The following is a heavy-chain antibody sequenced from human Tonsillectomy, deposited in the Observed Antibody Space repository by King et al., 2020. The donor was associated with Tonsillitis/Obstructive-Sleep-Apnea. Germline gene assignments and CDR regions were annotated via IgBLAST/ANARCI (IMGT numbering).Heavy chain of an antibody. V-gene: IGHV4-59*01. CDR3: ARDHCSSTSCYGNYYYMDV. J-gene: IGHJ6*03. CDR1: GGSISSYY. D-gene: IGHD2-2*01. Sequence: QLQESGPGLVKPSETLSLTCTVSGGSISSYYWCWIRQPPGKGLEWIGYIFYSGSTNYNPSLKSRVTISVDTSKNQLSLKLSSVTAADTAVYYCARDHCSSTSCYGNYYYMDVWGKGTTVTVSS. CDR2: IFYSGST.